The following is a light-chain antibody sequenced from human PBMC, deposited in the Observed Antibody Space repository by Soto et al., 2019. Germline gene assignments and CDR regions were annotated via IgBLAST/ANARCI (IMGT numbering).Light chain of an antibody. Sequence: EIVLTQSPGTLSLSPVERATLSCRASQTMRSSHLAWYQQKPGQAPRLLIYGASTRTFDVPDRFSGSGSGTEFTLTISSLQSEDFALFFCQQYHDWPLTFGGGTKVDIK. CDR2: GAS. CDR1: QTMRSSH. V-gene: IGKV3D-15*01. J-gene: IGKJ4*01. CDR3: QQYHDWPLT.